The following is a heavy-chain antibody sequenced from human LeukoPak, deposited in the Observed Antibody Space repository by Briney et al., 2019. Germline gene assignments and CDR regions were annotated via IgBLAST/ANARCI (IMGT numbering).Heavy chain of an antibody. V-gene: IGHV4-39*01. D-gene: IGHD1-1*01. CDR3: ARQSAQLRHYFDY. J-gene: IGHJ4*02. Sequence: SETLSLTCTVSGGSISSSSYYWGWIRQPPGKGLEWIGSIYYSGSTYYNPSLKSRVTISVDTSKNQFSLKLSSVTAADTAVYYCARQSAQLRHYFDYWGQGTLVTVSS. CDR1: GGSISSSSYY. CDR2: IYYSGST.